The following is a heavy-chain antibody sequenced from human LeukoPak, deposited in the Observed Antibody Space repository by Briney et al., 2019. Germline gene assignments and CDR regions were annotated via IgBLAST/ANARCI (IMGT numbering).Heavy chain of an antibody. CDR1: GGSIGTYY. Sequence: PSETLSLTCTVSGGSIGTYYWTWIRQPAGKGPEWIGRVSTTDTAIYNPSLGTRVTVSIDTSKNQFSLKLSSVTAADTAVYYCARESVPAGTRWFDPWGQGTLVTVSS. D-gene: IGHD2-2*01. CDR3: ARESVPAGTRWFDP. J-gene: IGHJ5*02. V-gene: IGHV4-4*07. CDR2: VSTTDTA.